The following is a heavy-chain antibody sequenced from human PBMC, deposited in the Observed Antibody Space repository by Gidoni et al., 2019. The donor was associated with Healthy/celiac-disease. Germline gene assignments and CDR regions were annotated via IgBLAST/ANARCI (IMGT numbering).Heavy chain of an antibody. CDR2: IKQDGSEK. D-gene: IGHD4-17*01. Sequence: EVQLVESGGGLVQPGGSLRLSCPASGFTFSSYWMSWVRQTPGKGLEWVANIKQDGSEKYYVDSVKGRFTISRDNAKNSLYLQMNSLRAEDTAVYYCARSLYSTVVTVFDYWGQGTLVTVSS. CDR3: ARSLYSTVVTVFDY. CDR1: GFTFSSYW. J-gene: IGHJ4*02. V-gene: IGHV3-7*03.